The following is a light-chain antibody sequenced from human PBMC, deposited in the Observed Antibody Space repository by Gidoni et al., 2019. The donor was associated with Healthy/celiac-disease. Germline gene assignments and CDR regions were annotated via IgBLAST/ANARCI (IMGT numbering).Light chain of an antibody. CDR3: CSYAGSSTPYV. J-gene: IGLJ1*01. CDR1: SSYFGSYNL. Sequence: QTALTQHASVSGSPRQSITISCTGTSSYFGSYNLVSWYQQHPGKAPKLMIYAVSKRPSGVSNRFSGSKSGNTASLTISGLQAEDEADYYCCSYAGSSTPYVFGTGTKVTVL. CDR2: AVS. V-gene: IGLV2-23*02.